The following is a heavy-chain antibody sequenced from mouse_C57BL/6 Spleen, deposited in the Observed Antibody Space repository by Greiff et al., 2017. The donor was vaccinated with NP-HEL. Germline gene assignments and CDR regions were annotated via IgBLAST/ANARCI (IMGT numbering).Heavy chain of an antibody. CDR2: IYPGSGST. V-gene: IGHV1-55*01. Sequence: QVQLQQPGAELVKPGASVKMSCKASGYTFTSYWITWVKQRPGQGLEWIGDIYPGSGSTNYNEKFKSKATLTVDKSSSTAYMQLSSLTSEDSAVYDCASGFRWGGWDYWGQGTTLTVSS. J-gene: IGHJ2*01. CDR1: GYTFTSYW. D-gene: IGHD3-3*01. CDR3: ASGFRWGGWDY.